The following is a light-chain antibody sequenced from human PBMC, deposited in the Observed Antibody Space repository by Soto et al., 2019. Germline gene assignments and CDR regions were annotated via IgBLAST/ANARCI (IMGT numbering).Light chain of an antibody. CDR2: RGS. J-gene: IGKJ4*01. CDR3: QQYGSSRLT. Sequence: TVFTPSNGPMSLFTGQTATLCCRPSESVPLNYLAWYQQKPGQTPRVLIYRGSNRATDIPDRFSGSGSGTDFTLTISRLEPADFAVYYCQQYGSSRLTFGGGTKVDIK. V-gene: IGKV3-20*01. CDR1: ESVPLNY.